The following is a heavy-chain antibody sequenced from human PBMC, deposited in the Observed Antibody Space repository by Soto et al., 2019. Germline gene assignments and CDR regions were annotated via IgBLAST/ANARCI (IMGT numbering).Heavy chain of an antibody. V-gene: IGHV4-61*01. CDR2: IYYSGST. D-gene: IGHD4-17*01. Sequence: SETLSLTCTVSGGSVSSGSYYLRWIRQPPGKGLEWIGYIYYSGSTNYNPSLKSRVTISVDTSKNQFSLKLSSVTAADTAVYYCARVYGDYEIDYWGQGTLVTVSS. J-gene: IGHJ4*02. CDR1: GGSVSSGSYY. CDR3: ARVYGDYEIDY.